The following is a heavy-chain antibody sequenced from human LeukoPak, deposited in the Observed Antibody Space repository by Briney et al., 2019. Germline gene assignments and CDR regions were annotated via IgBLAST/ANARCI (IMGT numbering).Heavy chain of an antibody. CDR2: VHLDGRT. V-gene: IGHV4-4*02. CDR3: AREGGFYRPPDY. Sequence: GSLRLSCAVSGFPVSSNHMGWVRQPPGKGLEWIGEVHLDGRTNYNPSLKSRLTMSVDLSENHISLKLTSVTAADTAVYYCAREGGFYRPPDYSGQGTLVTVSS. D-gene: IGHD3-3*01. CDR1: GFPVSSNHM. J-gene: IGHJ4*02.